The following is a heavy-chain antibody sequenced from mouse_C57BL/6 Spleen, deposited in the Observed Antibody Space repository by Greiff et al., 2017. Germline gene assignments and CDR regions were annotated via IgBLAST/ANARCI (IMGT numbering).Heavy chain of an antibody. Sequence: VQLQQPGAELVKPGASVKLSCKASGYTFTSYWMHWVKQRPGQGLEWIGMIHPNSGSTNYNEKFKSKATLTVDKSSSTAYIQLSSLPSEDSSVYSFSTDYGNYYYALAYSSPPPSLPVSS. V-gene: IGHV1-64*01. CDR2: IHPNSGST. CDR1: GYTFTSYW. CDR3: STDYGNYYYALAY. D-gene: IGHD2-1*01. J-gene: IGHJ4*01.